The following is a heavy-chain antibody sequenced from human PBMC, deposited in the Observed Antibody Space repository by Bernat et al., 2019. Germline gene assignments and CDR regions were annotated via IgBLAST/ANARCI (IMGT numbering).Heavy chain of an antibody. CDR2: ISGSGGST. CDR3: ARGIAAGNDAFDI. D-gene: IGHD6-13*01. CDR1: GFTFSRYA. V-gene: IGHV3-23*01. Sequence: EVQLLESGGGLAQPGGSLRISCAASGFTFSRYAMSWVRQAPGKGLEWVSAISGSGGSTNYADSVKGRFTISRDNSKNTLYLHMNSLRAEDTAEYYCARGIAAGNDAFDIWGQGTMVTVSS. J-gene: IGHJ3*02.